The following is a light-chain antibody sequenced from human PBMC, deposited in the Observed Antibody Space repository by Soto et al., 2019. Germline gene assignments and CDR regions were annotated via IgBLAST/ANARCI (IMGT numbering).Light chain of an antibody. CDR1: QAISNY. CDR3: LQLYRYPLT. V-gene: IGKV1-9*01. J-gene: IGKJ4*01. Sequence: DIQLTQSPSFLSASVGDRVTITCRASQAISNYLAWYQQKPGKAPELLVYSASTLQSGVPSRFSGGGSETEFSLTIGTLQPEDFATYFCLQLYRYPLTFGGGTKVDLK. CDR2: SAS.